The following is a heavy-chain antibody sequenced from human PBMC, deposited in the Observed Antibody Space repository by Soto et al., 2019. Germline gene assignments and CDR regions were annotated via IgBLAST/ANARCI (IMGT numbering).Heavy chain of an antibody. V-gene: IGHV1-2*04. D-gene: IGHD2-2*01. CDR2: INPNSGGT. Sequence: ASVKVSCKASGYTFTGYYMYWVRQAPGQGLEWMGWINPNSGGTNYAQKFQGWVTMTRDTSISTAYMELSRLRSDDTAVYYCARDGIDIVVVPAAHGYYMDVWGKGTTVTVSS. CDR1: GYTFTGYY. J-gene: IGHJ6*03. CDR3: ARDGIDIVVVPAAHGYYMDV.